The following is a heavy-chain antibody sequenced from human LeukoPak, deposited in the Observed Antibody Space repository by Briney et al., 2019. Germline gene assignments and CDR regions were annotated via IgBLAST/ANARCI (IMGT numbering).Heavy chain of an antibody. V-gene: IGHV4-34*01. D-gene: IGHD3-22*01. CDR1: GGSFSGYY. J-gene: IGHJ6*02. CDR2: INHSGST. CDR3: ARGMGYFDSSGYYHDYGMDV. Sequence: PSETLSLTCAVYGGSFSGYYWSWIRQPPGKGLEWIGEINHSGSTNYNPSLKSRVTISVDTSKNQFSLKLSSVTAADTAVYYCARGMGYFDSSGYYHDYGMDVWGQGTTVTVSS.